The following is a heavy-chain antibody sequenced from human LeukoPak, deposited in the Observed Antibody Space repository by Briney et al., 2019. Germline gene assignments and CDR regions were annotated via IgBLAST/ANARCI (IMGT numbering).Heavy chain of an antibody. J-gene: IGHJ4*02. CDR1: GFTFSSYA. Sequence: GGSLRLSCAASGFTFSSYAMSWVRQAPGKGLEWVSAISGSGGSTYYADSVKGRFTISRDNSKNTLYLQMNSLRVEDTAVYYCAKHGSINAGGNAPYYFDYWGQGTLVTVSS. CDR3: AKHGSINAGGNAPYYFDY. CDR2: ISGSGGST. V-gene: IGHV3-23*01. D-gene: IGHD2-15*01.